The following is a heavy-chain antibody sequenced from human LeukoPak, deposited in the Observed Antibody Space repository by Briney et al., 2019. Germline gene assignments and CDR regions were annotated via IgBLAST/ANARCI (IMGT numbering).Heavy chain of an antibody. J-gene: IGHJ4*02. CDR2: INHSGST. V-gene: IGHV4-34*01. CDR1: GGSFSGYY. Sequence: PSETLSLTCAVYGGSFSGYYWSWIRQPPGKGLEWIGEINHSGSTNYNPSLKSRVTISVDTSKNQFSLKLSSVTAADTAVYYCAREWVVAATYFDYWGQGTLVTVSS. D-gene: IGHD2-15*01. CDR3: AREWVVAATYFDY.